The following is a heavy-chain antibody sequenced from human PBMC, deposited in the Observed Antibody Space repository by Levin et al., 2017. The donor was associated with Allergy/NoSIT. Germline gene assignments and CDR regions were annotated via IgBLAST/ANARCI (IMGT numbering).Heavy chain of an antibody. D-gene: IGHD2-2*01. Sequence: SETLSLTCAVYGGSFSGYYWSWIRQPPGKGLEWIGEINHSGSTNYNPSLKSRVTISVDTSKNQFSLKLSSVTAADTAVYYCARRPYCSSTSCYSSWGQGTLVTVSS. CDR3: ARRPYCSSTSCYSS. V-gene: IGHV4-34*01. CDR1: GGSFSGYY. J-gene: IGHJ4*02. CDR2: INHSGST.